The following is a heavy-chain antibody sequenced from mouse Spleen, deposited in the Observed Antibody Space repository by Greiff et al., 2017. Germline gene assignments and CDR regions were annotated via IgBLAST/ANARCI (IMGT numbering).Heavy chain of an antibody. D-gene: IGHD1-2*01. CDR2: INPNNGGT. CDR3: ARSANQYYFDY. V-gene: IGHV1-26*01. CDR1: GYTFTDYY. J-gene: IGHJ2*01. Sequence: VQLQQSGPELVKPGASVKISCKASGYTFTDYYMNWVKQSHGKSLEWIGDINPNNGGTSYNQKFKGKATLTVDKSSSTAYMELRSLTSEDSAVYYCARSANQYYFDYWGQGTTLTVSS.